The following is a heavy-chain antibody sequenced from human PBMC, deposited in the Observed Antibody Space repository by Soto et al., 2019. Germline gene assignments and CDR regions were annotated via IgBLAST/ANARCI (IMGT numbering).Heavy chain of an antibody. CDR1: GYTFTSYD. CDR3: ARGESDSSGWLLSTGYYYYYYYMDV. D-gene: IGHD6-19*01. V-gene: IGHV1-8*01. CDR2: MNPNSGNT. J-gene: IGHJ6*03. Sequence: ASVKVSCKASGYTFTSYDINWVRKATGQGLEWMGWMNPNSGNTGYAQKFQGRVTMTRNTSISTAYMELSSLRSEDTAVYYCARGESDSSGWLLSTGYYYYYYYMDVWGKGTTVTVS.